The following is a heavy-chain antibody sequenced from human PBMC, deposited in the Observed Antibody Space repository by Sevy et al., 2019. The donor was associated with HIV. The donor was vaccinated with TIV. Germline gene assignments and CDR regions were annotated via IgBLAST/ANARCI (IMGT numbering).Heavy chain of an antibody. J-gene: IGHJ4*02. CDR1: GFTFSSYS. V-gene: IGHV3-21*01. CDR2: ISSSSSYI. Sequence: GGSLRLSCAASGFTFSSYSMNWVRQAPGKGLEWVSSISSSSSYIYYAHSVKGRFTISRDNAKNSLYLQMNSLRAEDTAVYYCARGSYSSGWYYFDYWGQGTLVTVSS. CDR3: ARGSYSSGWYYFDY. D-gene: IGHD6-19*01.